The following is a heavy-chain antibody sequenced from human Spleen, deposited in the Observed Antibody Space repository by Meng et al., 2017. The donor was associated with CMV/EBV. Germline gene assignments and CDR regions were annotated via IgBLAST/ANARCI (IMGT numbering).Heavy chain of an antibody. J-gene: IGHJ4*02. D-gene: IGHD1-26*01. V-gene: IGHV3-11*04. CDR2: ISSSGSTI. Sequence: GESLKISCAASGFTFSDYYMSWIRQAPGKGLEWVSYISSSGSTIYYADSVKGRFTISRDNAKNSLYLQMNNLRAEDTAVYYCVRDRLWAFENWGQGTPVTVSS. CDR1: GFTFSDYY. CDR3: VRDRLWAFEN.